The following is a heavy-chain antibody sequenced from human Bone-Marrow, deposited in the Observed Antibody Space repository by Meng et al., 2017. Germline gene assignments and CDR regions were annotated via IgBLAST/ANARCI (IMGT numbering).Heavy chain of an antibody. J-gene: IGHJ6*02. D-gene: IGHD6-13*01. CDR3: ARDHGSSSWYSAYYYYYGMDV. CDR1: GGSISSSSYY. V-gene: IGHV4-39*07. Sequence: GSLRLSCTVSGGSISSSSYYWGWIRQPPGKGLEWIGSIYYSGSTYYNPSLKSRVTISVDTSKNQFSLKLSSVTAADTAVYYCARDHGSSSWYSAYYYYYGMDVWGQGTTVTVSS. CDR2: IYYSGST.